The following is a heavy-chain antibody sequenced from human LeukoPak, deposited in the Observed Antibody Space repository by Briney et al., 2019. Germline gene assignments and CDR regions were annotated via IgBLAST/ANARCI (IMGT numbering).Heavy chain of an antibody. CDR2: IKQDGGEK. J-gene: IGHJ4*02. CDR1: GFTFSSYW. Sequence: PGGSLRLSCAASGFTFSSYWMSWVRQAPGKGLEWVANIKQDGGEKYYVDSVKGRFTISRGNAKNSLFLQVNSLRAEDTAVYYCTRLGGSYYTYWGQGTLVTVSS. CDR3: TRLGGSYYTY. D-gene: IGHD1-26*01. V-gene: IGHV3-7*01.